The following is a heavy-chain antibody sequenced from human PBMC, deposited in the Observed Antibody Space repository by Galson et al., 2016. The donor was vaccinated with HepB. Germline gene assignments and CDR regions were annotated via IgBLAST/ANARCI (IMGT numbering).Heavy chain of an antibody. J-gene: IGHJ4*02. CDR2: ISGSAKLT. D-gene: IGHD3-16*01. CDR1: GFTFSHYA. CDR3: AKDTYDYVWGSSPPLGCDY. Sequence: SLRLSCAASGFTFSHYAMTWVRQAPGKGLEWVSDISGSAKLTNYADSVKGRFTISRDNSKNTLFLQMNSLRVEDTAIYYCAKDTYDYVWGSSPPLGCDYWGQGALVTVSS. V-gene: IGHV3-23*01.